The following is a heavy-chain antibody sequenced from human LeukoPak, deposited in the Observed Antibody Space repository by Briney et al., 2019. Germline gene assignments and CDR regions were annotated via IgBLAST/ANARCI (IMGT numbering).Heavy chain of an antibody. D-gene: IGHD5-18*01. V-gene: IGHV1-2*02. CDR1: GYTFTSYG. Sequence: ASVKVSCKASGYTFTSYGISWVRQAPGQGLEWMGWFNPDSGATNYAQKFQGRVTMTRNTSISTAYMELSSLRSDDTAVYYCARTGGYSPVSHYYYYYMDVWGYGTTVTVSS. CDR3: ARTGGYSPVSHYYYYYMDV. CDR2: FNPDSGAT. J-gene: IGHJ6*03.